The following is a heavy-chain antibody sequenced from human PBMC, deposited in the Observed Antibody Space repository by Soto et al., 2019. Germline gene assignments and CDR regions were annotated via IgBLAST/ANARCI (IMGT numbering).Heavy chain of an antibody. CDR3: ARDLPGGYGMDV. J-gene: IGHJ6*02. Sequence: GGSLRLSCAASGVTFSSYGMHWVRQAPGKGLEWVAVIWYDGSNKYYADSVKGRFTISRDNSKNTLYLQMNSLRAEDTAVYYCARDLPGGYGMDVWGQGTTVTVSS. CDR1: GVTFSSYG. CDR2: IWYDGSNK. V-gene: IGHV3-33*01. D-gene: IGHD3-10*01.